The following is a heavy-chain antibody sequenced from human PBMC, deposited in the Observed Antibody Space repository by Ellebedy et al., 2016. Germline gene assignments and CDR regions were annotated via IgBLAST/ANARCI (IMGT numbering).Heavy chain of an antibody. D-gene: IGHD2-21*01. CDR2: VIPVFGTT. CDR3: ARDSESSVIEYYGMDV. Sequence: SVKVSCXASGYTFTTYGISWVRQAPWQGLEWMGGVIPVFGTTNYAQSFQGRVTLTADESTSTAYMEMSSLRSDDTAVYYCARDSESSVIEYYGMDVWGQGTTVTVSS. J-gene: IGHJ6*02. V-gene: IGHV1-69*13. CDR1: GYTFTTYG.